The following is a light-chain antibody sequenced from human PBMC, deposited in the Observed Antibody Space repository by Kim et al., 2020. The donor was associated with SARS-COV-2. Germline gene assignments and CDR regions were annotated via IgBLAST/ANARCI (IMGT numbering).Light chain of an antibody. CDR1: NLGNKY. CDR2: QDV. Sequence: SYELTQPPSVSVSPGQTATITCSGDNLGNKYSSWYQQRPGQSPVLVIYQDVKRPSGIPERFSGSNSGDTATLTITATQALDEAAYYCLAWDDSTWVFGGG. V-gene: IGLV3-1*01. CDR3: LAWDDSTWV. J-gene: IGLJ3*02.